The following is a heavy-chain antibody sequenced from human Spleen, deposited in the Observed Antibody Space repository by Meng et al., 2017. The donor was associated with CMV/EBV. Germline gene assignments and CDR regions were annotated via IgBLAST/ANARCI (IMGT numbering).Heavy chain of an antibody. CDR1: GASISTYY. J-gene: IGHJ4*02. D-gene: IGHD2-2*01. CDR3: VRVGGKYCSSTGCADD. V-gene: IGHV4-59*01. Sequence: SETLSLTCTVSGASISTYYWSWIRQPPGKGLEWIGNIHYSGSTNYNTSLKGRVTMSVATSEDQFSLRLNSVTAAGTAVYYCVRVGGKYCSSTGCADDWGQGTLVTVSS. CDR2: IHYSGST.